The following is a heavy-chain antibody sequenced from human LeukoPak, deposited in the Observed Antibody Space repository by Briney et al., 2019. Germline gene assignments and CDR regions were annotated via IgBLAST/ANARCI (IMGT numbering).Heavy chain of an antibody. CDR2: IYTSGST. V-gene: IGHV4-61*02. CDR1: AGSISSGSYY. Sequence: SETLSLTCTVSAGSISSGSYYCSWIRQPAGNGLEWIGRIYTSGSTNYNPSPKRRVTISVDSSQHKFSLKLSSVTAADTAVYYCARDLETAFDYWGRGTLFTVSS. J-gene: IGHJ4*02. CDR3: ARDLETAFDY.